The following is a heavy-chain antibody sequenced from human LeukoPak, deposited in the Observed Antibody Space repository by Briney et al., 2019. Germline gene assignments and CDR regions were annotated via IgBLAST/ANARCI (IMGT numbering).Heavy chain of an antibody. J-gene: IGHJ4*02. CDR1: GFTFSSYW. CDR2: IKQDGSEK. D-gene: IGHD2-15*01. Sequence: GGSLRLSCAASGFTFSSYWMSWVRQAPGKGLEWVANIKQDGSEKYYVDSVKGRFTISRDNAKNSLYLQMNSLRAEDTAVYYCAKVPSRLLGYCSGGSCYLLDYWGQGTLVTVSS. CDR3: AKVPSRLLGYCSGGSCYLLDY. V-gene: IGHV3-7*03.